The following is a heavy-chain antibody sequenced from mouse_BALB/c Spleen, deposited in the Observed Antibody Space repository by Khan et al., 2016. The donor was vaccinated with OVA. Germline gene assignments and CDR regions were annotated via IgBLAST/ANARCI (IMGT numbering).Heavy chain of an antibody. D-gene: IGHD2-4*01. V-gene: IGHV3-2*02. CDR2: INYSGNT. CDR3: ARKDYYDYDPFPY. CDR1: GYSITSEYA. J-gene: IGHJ3*01. Sequence: EVQLQESGPGPVKPSQSLSLTCTVTGYSITSEYAWNWIRQFPGNKLEWMGYINYSGNTRSNPSLKSRTSITRDTSKNQFFLQLNSVTTEDTATYYCARKDYYDYDPFPYWGQGTLVTVSA.